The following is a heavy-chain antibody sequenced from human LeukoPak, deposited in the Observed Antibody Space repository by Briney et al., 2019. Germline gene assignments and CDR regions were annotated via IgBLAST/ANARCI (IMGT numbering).Heavy chain of an antibody. CDR3: ARVSSSWYRYYYYMDV. CDR1: GYTFTSYD. D-gene: IGHD6-13*01. CDR2: MNPNSGNT. J-gene: IGHJ6*03. V-gene: IGHV1-8*01. Sequence: GASVKVSCKASGYTFTSYDMNWVRQATGQGLEWMGWMNPNSGNTGYAQKFQGRVTMTRNTSISTAYMGLSSLRSEDTAVYYCARVSSSWYRYYYYMDVWGKGTTVTVSS.